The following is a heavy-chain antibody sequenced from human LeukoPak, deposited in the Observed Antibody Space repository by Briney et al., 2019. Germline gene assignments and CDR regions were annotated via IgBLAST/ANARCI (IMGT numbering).Heavy chain of an antibody. J-gene: IGHJ6*03. CDR1: GGSISSSSYY. CDR2: IYTSGTT. V-gene: IGHV4-39*07. D-gene: IGHD2-15*01. Sequence: SETLSLTCTVSGGSISSSSYYWGWIRQPPGKGLEWIGRIYTSGTTNYNPSLKSRVTISVDTSKNQFSLKLSSVTAADTAVYYCAREGSGPLYYYYYYMDVWGKGTTVTISS. CDR3: AREGSGPLYYYYYYMDV.